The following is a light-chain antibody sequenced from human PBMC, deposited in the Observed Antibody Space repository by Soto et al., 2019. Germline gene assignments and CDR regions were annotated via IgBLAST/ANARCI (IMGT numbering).Light chain of an antibody. Sequence: DIQMTQSPSSLSASVGDRVTITCRASQSISNYLNWYQQKPGKDPRLLIYAASSLQSGVPSRFHGSGPETDISLTISSLQPEDFATYYCQQSYSTPYPFGQGTKLEIK. CDR2: AAS. CDR1: QSISNY. J-gene: IGKJ2*01. CDR3: QQSYSTPYP. V-gene: IGKV1-39*01.